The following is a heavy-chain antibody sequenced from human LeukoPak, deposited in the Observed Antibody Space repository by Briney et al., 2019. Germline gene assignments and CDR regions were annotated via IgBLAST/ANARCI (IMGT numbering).Heavy chain of an antibody. D-gene: IGHD3-10*01. V-gene: IGHV1-2*02. CDR2: ILPDGRDT. CDR1: GYTFAAHH. Sequence: ASVKVSCKASGYTFAAHHIHWVRQAPVQGLEWMGWILPDGRDTKYSQKFQDRMTLTTDTSTNTAYMELSRLKPDDTAVYYCSGRYGPGPVWGQGTLISASP. CDR3: SGRYGPGPV. J-gene: IGHJ4*02.